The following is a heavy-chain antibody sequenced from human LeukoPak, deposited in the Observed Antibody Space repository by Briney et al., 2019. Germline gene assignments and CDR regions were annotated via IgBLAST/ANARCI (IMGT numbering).Heavy chain of an antibody. CDR3: ARELPREVTLDY. CDR1: EFNFFSYG. Sequence: QAGGSLRLSCVASEFNFFSYGMQWVRQAPGKGLVWVSRIFADGSTTSYADSVKGRFTVSRDNAKNTLYLQMDSLRAEDTAVYYCARELPREVTLDYWGQGTLVTVSP. CDR2: IFADGSTT. D-gene: IGHD2-21*02. V-gene: IGHV3-74*01. J-gene: IGHJ4*01.